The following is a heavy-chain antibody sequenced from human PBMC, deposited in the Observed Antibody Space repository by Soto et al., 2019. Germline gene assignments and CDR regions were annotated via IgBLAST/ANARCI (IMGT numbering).Heavy chain of an antibody. J-gene: IGHJ5*02. CDR3: ARVRFLEWFPSGWFDP. Sequence: QLQLQESGSGLVKPSQTLSLTCAVSGGSISSGGYSWSWIRQPPGKGLEWIGYIYHSGSTYYNPSLKSRVTISVDRSKNQFSLKLSSVTAADTAVYYCARVRFLEWFPSGWFDPWGQGTLVTVSS. CDR1: GGSISSGGYS. D-gene: IGHD3-3*01. V-gene: IGHV4-30-2*01. CDR2: IYHSGST.